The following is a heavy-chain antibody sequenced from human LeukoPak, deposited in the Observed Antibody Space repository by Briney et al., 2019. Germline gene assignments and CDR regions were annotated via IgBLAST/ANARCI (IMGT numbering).Heavy chain of an antibody. CDR1: GGSISSSSYY. V-gene: IGHV4-39*02. D-gene: IGHD6-13*01. CDR3: ARDPVYSAAGAFDI. CDR2: IYYSGST. Sequence: SETLSLTCTVSGGSISSSSYYWGWIRQPPGKGLEWIGSIYYSGSTYYNPSLKSRVTISVDTSKNQFSLKLSSVTAPDTAVYYCARDPVYSAAGAFDIWGQGTMVTVSS. J-gene: IGHJ3*02.